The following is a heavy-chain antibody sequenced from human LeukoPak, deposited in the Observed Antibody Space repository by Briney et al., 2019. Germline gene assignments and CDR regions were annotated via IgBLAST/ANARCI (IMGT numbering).Heavy chain of an antibody. Sequence: GGSLRLSCAASGFTFSRCTMNWVRQAPGKGLEWLSYISSLGDTTYYADSVKGRFTISRDNAKNSLYLQMNSLRAEDTAVYYCARVKKDIVVVVAATKLAYYGMDVXXQGTTVTVSS. CDR1: GFTFSRCT. D-gene: IGHD2-15*01. V-gene: IGHV3-48*01. J-gene: IGHJ6*01. CDR2: ISSLGDTT. CDR3: ARVKKDIVVVVAATKLAYYGMDV.